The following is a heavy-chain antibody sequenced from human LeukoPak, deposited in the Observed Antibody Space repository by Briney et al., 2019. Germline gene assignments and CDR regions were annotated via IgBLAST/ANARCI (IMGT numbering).Heavy chain of an antibody. CDR1: GYTFTGYY. CDR2: INPNSGGT. Sequence: GASVKVSCKASGYTFTGYYMHWVRQAPGQGLEWMGWINPNSGGTNYAQKFQGRVTMTRDTSISTAYMELSRLRSDDTAVYYCARRGYRYRWWFDPWGQGTLVTVSS. CDR3: ARRGYRYRWWFDP. J-gene: IGHJ5*02. V-gene: IGHV1-2*02. D-gene: IGHD3-16*02.